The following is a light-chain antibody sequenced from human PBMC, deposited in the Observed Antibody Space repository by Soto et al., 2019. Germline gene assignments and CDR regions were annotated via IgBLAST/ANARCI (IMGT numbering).Light chain of an antibody. V-gene: IGKV3-15*01. CDR3: EQYSNRRPGT. CDR1: QSFGSN. CDR2: GAS. Sequence: EIVMTQSPATLSVSPGERATLSCRASQSFGSNLAWYQQKPGQAPRLLIYGASTRATGIPARFSGSGSGTECTLTISSLQSEDIVVYYCEQYSNRRPGTFGQGTKVEIK. J-gene: IGKJ1*01.